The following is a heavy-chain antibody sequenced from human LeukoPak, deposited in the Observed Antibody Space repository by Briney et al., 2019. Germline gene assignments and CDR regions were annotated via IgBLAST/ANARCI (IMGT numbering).Heavy chain of an antibody. CDR3: ARTGLWFGELLERGYYYYGMDV. CDR2: IYPADSGT. D-gene: IGHD3-10*01. Sequence: GESLNVSCQVSGFIFTNYWIGWVRQMPGKGLESMGLIYPADSGTTYSPSFQGQVTISADRSISTVYLQWSSLKASDTAMYYCARTGLWFGELLERGYYYYGMDVWGQGTTVTVSS. V-gene: IGHV5-51*01. J-gene: IGHJ6*02. CDR1: GFIFTNYW.